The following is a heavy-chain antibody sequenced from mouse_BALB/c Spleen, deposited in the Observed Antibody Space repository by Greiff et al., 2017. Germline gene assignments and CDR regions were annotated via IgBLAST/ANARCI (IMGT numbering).Heavy chain of an antibody. CDR1: GFTFSSYA. Sequence: EVHLVESGGGLVKPGGSLKLSCAASGFTFSSYAMSWVRQSPEKRLEWVAEISSGGSYTYYPDTVTGRFTISRDNAKNTLYLEMSSLRSEDTAMYYCARGRAWFAYWGQGTLVTVSA. CDR3: ARGRAWFAY. V-gene: IGHV5-9-4*01. J-gene: IGHJ3*01. CDR2: ISSGGSYT.